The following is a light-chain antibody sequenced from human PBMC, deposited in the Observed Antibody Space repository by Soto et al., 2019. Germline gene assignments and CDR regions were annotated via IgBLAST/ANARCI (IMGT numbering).Light chain of an antibody. CDR2: DVN. CDR3: CSYAGSYSYA. CDR1: SSDVGGFNS. V-gene: IGLV2-11*01. J-gene: IGLJ1*01. Sequence: QSVLTQPRSVSGSPGQSFTISCTGTSSDVGGFNSVSWYQQHPGKAPKLMIYDVNKRPSGVPDRFSGSKSGSTASLTISGLQAEDEADYYCCSYAGSYSYAFATGTKVTVL.